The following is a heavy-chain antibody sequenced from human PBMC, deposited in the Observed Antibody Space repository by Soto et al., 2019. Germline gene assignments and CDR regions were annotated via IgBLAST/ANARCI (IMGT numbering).Heavy chain of an antibody. V-gene: IGHV1-69*01. D-gene: IGHD4-4*01. CDR1: GGTFSSYA. CDR2: IIPISGTA. Sequence: QVQLVQSGAEVKKPGSSVKVSCKASGGTFSSYAISWVRQAPGQGLEWMGGIIPISGTANYAQKFQGRVTITADESTSTAYMELSSLRSEDTAVYYCARPEGDYSKNYYYYGMDVWGQGTTVTVSS. J-gene: IGHJ6*02. CDR3: ARPEGDYSKNYYYYGMDV.